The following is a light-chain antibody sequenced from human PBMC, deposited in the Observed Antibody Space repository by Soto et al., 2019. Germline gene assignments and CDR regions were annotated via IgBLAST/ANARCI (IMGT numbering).Light chain of an antibody. CDR3: QQSYITPIAT. Sequence: DIQMTQSPSSLSASVGDRVTITCRASQSISSYLNWYQQKPGKAPKLLIYAASSLQSGVPSRFNGSGFGTDFTLAISSQQPEDFSTYFCQQSYITPIATFGQGTKREIK. V-gene: IGKV1-39*01. CDR2: AAS. CDR1: QSISSY. J-gene: IGKJ2*01.